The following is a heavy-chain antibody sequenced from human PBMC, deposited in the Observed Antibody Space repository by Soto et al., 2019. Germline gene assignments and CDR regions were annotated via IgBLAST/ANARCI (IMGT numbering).Heavy chain of an antibody. Sequence: EVQLVESGGGLVQPGGSLRLSCAASGFTVSGIYMSWVRQAPGKGLEWVSLIYSDDSTYYADSVKGRFTISRDNSKNTLVGQMGSLGAEGAAVYWCARVGTLTAGVHYWGQGTLVTVSS. J-gene: IGHJ4*02. CDR3: ARVGTLTAGVHY. CDR1: GFTVSGIY. D-gene: IGHD1-7*01. V-gene: IGHV3-66*01. CDR2: IYSDDST.